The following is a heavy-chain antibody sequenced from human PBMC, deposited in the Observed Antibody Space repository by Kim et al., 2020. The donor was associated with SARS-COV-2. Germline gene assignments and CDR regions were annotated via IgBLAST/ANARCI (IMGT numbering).Heavy chain of an antibody. Sequence: YNPSLKSRVTISVDTSKNQFSLKLSSVTAADTAVYYCARISTVITPHFDYWGQGTLVTVSS. V-gene: IGHV4-59*01. J-gene: IGHJ4*02. CDR3: ARISTVITPHFDY. D-gene: IGHD4-17*01.